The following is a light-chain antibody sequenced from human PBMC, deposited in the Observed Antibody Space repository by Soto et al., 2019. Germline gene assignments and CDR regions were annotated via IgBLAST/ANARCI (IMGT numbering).Light chain of an antibody. Sequence: QPVLTQSPSASASLRASGKLTCTLSSGHSSYPIAWHQQLPEKSPRFLMKVNSDGSHTKGGGIPDRFSGSSSGAERYLTISSLQSEDEADYYCQTWAAGSSWVFGGGTKLTVL. CDR3: QTWAAGSSWV. CDR2: VNSDGSH. CDR1: SGHSSYP. V-gene: IGLV4-69*01. J-gene: IGLJ3*02.